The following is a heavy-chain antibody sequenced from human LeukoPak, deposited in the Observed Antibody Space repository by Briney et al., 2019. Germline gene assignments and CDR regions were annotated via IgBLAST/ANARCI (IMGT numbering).Heavy chain of an antibody. J-gene: IGHJ4*02. Sequence: GSSVKVSCKASGGTFSSYAISWVRQAPGQGLEWMGGIIPIFGTANYAQKFQGRVTITRNTSISTAYMELSSLRSEDTAVYYCARGHRIAGGVIQYYFDYWGQGTLVTVSS. V-gene: IGHV1-69*05. CDR1: GGTFSSYA. CDR2: IIPIFGTA. CDR3: ARGHRIAGGVIQYYFDY. D-gene: IGHD3-16*01.